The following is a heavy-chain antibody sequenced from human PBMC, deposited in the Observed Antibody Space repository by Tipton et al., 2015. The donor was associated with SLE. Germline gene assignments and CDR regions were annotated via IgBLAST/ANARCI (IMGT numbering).Heavy chain of an antibody. CDR1: GFTFSSYA. CDR3: ARDDLGLYYFDY. Sequence: SLRLSCAASGFTFSSYAMHWVRQAPGKGLEWVAVISYDGSNKYYADSVKGRFTISRDNSKNTLYLQMNSLRAEDTAVYYCARDDLGLYYFDYWGQGTLVTVSS. J-gene: IGHJ4*02. D-gene: IGHD3/OR15-3a*01. V-gene: IGHV3-30*04. CDR2: ISYDGSNK.